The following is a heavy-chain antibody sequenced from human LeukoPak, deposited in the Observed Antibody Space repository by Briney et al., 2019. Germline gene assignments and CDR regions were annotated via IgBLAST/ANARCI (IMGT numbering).Heavy chain of an antibody. CDR3: ARWIQLWSYFDY. V-gene: IGHV3-7*01. J-gene: IGHJ4*02. D-gene: IGHD5-18*01. CDR1: GFTFSSYA. Sequence: GGSLRLSCVASGFTFSSYAMTWVRQAPGKGLEWVANIKQDGSEKYYVDSVKGRFTISRDNAKNSLYLQMNSLRAEDTAVYYCARWIQLWSYFDYWGQGTLVTVSS. CDR2: IKQDGSEK.